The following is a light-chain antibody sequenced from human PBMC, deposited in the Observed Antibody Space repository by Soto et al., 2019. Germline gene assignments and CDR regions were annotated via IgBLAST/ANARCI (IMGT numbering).Light chain of an antibody. V-gene: IGLV2-14*01. CDR2: DVS. Sequence: QSVLTQPAPVSGSPGQSITISCTGTSSDVGGYNYVSWYQQHPGKAPKLMIYDVSNRPSGVSNRFSGSKSGNTASLTISGLQAEDEADYYCSSYTSSSTPLYVFGTGTRSPS. CDR3: SSYTSSSTPLYV. CDR1: SSDVGGYNY. J-gene: IGLJ1*01.